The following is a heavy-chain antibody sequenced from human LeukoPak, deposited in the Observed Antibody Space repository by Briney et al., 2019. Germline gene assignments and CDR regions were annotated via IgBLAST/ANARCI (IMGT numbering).Heavy chain of an antibody. V-gene: IGHV1-8*02. Sequence: ASVKVSCKASGYTFTGYYMHWVRQAPGQGLEWMGRMNPNSGNTGYAQKFQGRVTMTRNTSISTAYMELSSLRSEDTAVYYCAMISSSWYYFDYWGQGTLVTVSS. CDR2: MNPNSGNT. J-gene: IGHJ4*02. CDR1: GYTFTGYY. CDR3: AMISSSWYYFDY. D-gene: IGHD6-13*01.